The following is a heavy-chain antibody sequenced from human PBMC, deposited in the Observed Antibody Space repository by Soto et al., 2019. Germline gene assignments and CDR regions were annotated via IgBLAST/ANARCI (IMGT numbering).Heavy chain of an antibody. CDR3: AKDLGSGWHYFDS. V-gene: IGHV3-30*18. Sequence: PGGSLRLSCEASGFTFSDYGMHWVRQAPGKGLEWVAVISYDVSNKYYTDSVKGRFTISRDNSKNTLYLQMNSLRAEDTAVYYCAKDLGSGWHYFDSWGQGTLVTVSS. CDR1: GFTFSDYG. J-gene: IGHJ4*02. D-gene: IGHD6-19*01. CDR2: ISYDVSNK.